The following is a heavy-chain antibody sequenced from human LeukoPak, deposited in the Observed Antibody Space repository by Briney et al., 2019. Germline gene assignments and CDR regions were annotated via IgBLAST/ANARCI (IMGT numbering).Heavy chain of an antibody. J-gene: IGHJ5*02. Sequence: ASVKVSCKASGYTFTSYYMHWVRQAPGQGLEWMGIINPSGGSTSYAQKFQGRVTMTRDTSTSTVYMELSSLRSEDMAVYYCARDPGTSDYYDSSGYYSGWFDPWGQGTLVTVSS. D-gene: IGHD3-22*01. CDR1: GYTFTSYY. CDR2: INPSGGST. V-gene: IGHV1-46*01. CDR3: ARDPGTSDYYDSSGYYSGWFDP.